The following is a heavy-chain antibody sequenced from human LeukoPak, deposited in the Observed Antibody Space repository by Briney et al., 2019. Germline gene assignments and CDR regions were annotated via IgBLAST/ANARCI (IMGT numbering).Heavy chain of an antibody. J-gene: IGHJ4*02. D-gene: IGHD3-3*01. V-gene: IGHV4-30-4*01. CDR3: ATIDFWSGYYYFDY. CDR1: GGSISSGDSY. Sequence: SETLSLTCTVSGGSISSGDSYWSWIRQPPGKGLGWIGYIYYSGSTYYNPSLKSRVTISVDTSKNQFSLKLSSVTAADTAVYYCATIDFWSGYYYFDYWGQGTLVTVSS. CDR2: IYYSGST.